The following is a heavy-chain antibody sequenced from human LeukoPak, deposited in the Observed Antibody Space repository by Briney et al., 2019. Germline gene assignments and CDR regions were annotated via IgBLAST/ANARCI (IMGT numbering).Heavy chain of an antibody. D-gene: IGHD1-14*01. J-gene: IGHJ5*02. Sequence: GRSLRLSCAASGFTFSGYAMHWVRQAPGKGLEWVAVISYDGSNEYYADSVKGRFTISRDNSKNTLYLQMNSLSVEDTAVYYCAKGSGINHYHWIDPWGQGTLVTVSS. CDR1: GFTFSGYA. CDR2: ISYDGSNE. V-gene: IGHV3-30-3*01. CDR3: AKGSGINHYHWIDP.